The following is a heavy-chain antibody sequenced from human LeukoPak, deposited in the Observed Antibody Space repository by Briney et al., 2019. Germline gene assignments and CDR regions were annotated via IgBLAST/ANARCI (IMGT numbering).Heavy chain of an antibody. CDR2: IYSGGIT. D-gene: IGHD6-25*01. CDR3: TRGAGAARDY. Sequence: PGGSLRLSCAASGFTVSFNYMIWVRQAPRKGLEWVSTIYSGGITYYAESVKGRYTISRDTSKNTLYLQMNSLRAEDTAVYYCTRGAGAARDYWGQGTLVTVSS. J-gene: IGHJ4*02. CDR1: GFTVSFNY. V-gene: IGHV3-53*01.